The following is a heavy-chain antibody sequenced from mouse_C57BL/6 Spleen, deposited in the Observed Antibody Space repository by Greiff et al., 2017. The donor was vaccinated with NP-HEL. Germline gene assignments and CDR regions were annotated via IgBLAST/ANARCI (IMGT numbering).Heavy chain of an antibody. J-gene: IGHJ2*01. CDR2: ISYDGSN. D-gene: IGHD1-1*01. Sequence: VQLKESGPGLVKPSQSLSLTCSVTGYSITSGYYWNWIRQFPGNKLEWMGYISYDGSNNYNPSLKNRISITRDTSKNQFFLKLNSVTTEDTATYYCARDSSYVDYWGQGTTLTVSS. V-gene: IGHV3-6*01. CDR3: ARDSSYVDY. CDR1: GYSITSGYY.